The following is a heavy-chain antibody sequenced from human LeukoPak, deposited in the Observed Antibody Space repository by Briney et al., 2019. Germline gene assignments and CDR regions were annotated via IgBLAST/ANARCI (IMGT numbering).Heavy chain of an antibody. D-gene: IGHD3-22*01. J-gene: IGHJ4*02. V-gene: IGHV3-13*01. CDR2: IGTAGDT. CDR3: ARGDFRDSYDSSGYGLGY. Sequence: PGGSLRLSCAASGFTFSSYDMHWVRQATGKGLEWVSAIGTAGDTYYPGSVKGRFTISRENAKNSLYLQMNSLRAGDTAVYYCARGDFRDSYDSSGYGLGYWGQGTLVTVSS. CDR1: GFTFSSYD.